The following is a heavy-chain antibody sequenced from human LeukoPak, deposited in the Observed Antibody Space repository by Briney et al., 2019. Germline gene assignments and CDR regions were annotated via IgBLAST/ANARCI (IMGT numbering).Heavy chain of an antibody. J-gene: IGHJ6*03. Sequence: SETLSLTCAVSGGSISSSNWWSWVRQPPGKGLEWIGEIYHSGSTNYNPSLKSRVTMSADTSKNQFSLKLSSVTAADTAVYYCARVPRSYYYYYYMDVWGKGTTVTVSS. CDR3: ARVPRSYYYYYYMDV. CDR2: IYHSGST. CDR1: GGSISSSNW. V-gene: IGHV4-4*02.